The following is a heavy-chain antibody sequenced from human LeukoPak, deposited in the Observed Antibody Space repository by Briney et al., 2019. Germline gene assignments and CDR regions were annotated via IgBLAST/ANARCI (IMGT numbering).Heavy chain of an antibody. Sequence: GGSLRLSCAASGFTVSSNYMSWVRQAPGKGLEWVSVLYSGGITYYADSVKGRFTISRDNSKNTVYLQMNNLRAEDTAVYYCARLSGWFDYWGQGTLVTVSS. CDR2: LYSGGIT. D-gene: IGHD6-19*01. J-gene: IGHJ4*02. CDR1: GFTVSSNY. V-gene: IGHV3-53*01. CDR3: ARLSGWFDY.